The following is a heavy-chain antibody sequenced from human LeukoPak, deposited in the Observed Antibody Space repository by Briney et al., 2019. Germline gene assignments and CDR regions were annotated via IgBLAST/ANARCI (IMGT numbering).Heavy chain of an antibody. CDR3: ATGLLWFGEDY. CDR1: GYTFSSYG. CDR2: ISAYNGDT. J-gene: IGHJ4*02. Sequence: ASVTVSFNASGYTFSSYGISWVRQAPGQGLEWKGWISAYNGDTNYAQKFQGRVTMTEDTSTDTAYMELRSLRSEDTAVYYCATGLLWFGEDYWGQGTLVTVSS. V-gene: IGHV1-18*01. D-gene: IGHD3-10*01.